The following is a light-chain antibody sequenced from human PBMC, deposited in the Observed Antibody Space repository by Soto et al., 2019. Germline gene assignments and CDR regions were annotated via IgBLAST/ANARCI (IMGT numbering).Light chain of an antibody. CDR2: AAS. CDR1: QSISIY. J-gene: IGKJ1*01. V-gene: IGKV1-39*01. CDR3: QQIYRHPHT. Sequence: DIQMTQSPSFMSASIGDRVTITCRASQSISIYLNWYQQKPGKAPKLLIYAASSLQSGVPSRFSAGGSGQDFTLTISSLQPEDFATYCCQQIYRHPHTFGQGTKVEIK.